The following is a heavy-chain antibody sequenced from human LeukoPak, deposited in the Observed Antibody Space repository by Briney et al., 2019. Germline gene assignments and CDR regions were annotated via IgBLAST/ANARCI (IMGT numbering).Heavy chain of an antibody. CDR3: TRDWLDASLDY. J-gene: IGHJ4*02. CDR2: INHPGTEK. CDR1: GFSFSDFC. V-gene: IGHV3-7*01. D-gene: IGHD6-19*01. Sequence: PGGSLRLSCAASGFSFSDFCMSWVRQAPGEGLEWVAFINHPGTEKYYVDSVEGRFTISRDNAKNSLYLQMNSLRAEDTAIYYCTRDWLDASLDYWGQGVLVTVSS.